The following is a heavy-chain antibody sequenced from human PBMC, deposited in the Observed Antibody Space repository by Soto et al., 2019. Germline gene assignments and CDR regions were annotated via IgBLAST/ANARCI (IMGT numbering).Heavy chain of an antibody. D-gene: IGHD1-26*01. Sequence: GVSLRLSCAASGFTFSSYAMHWVRQAPGKGLEWVAVISYDGSNKYYADSVKGRFTISRDNSKNTLYLQMNSLRAEDTAVYYCARSGNYASRDIRAKGTRLTV. CDR2: ISYDGSNK. J-gene: IGHJ3*02. CDR1: GFTFSSYA. CDR3: ARSGNYASRDI. V-gene: IGHV3-30-3*01.